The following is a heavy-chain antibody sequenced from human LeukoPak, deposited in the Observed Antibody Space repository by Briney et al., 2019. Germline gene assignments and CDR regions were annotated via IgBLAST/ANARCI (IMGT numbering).Heavy chain of an antibody. J-gene: IGHJ4*02. D-gene: IGHD5-18*01. Sequence: ASVTVSCKASGYTFTGYYMLWVRQAPGQGLEWMGWINPNSGGTNYAQKFQGRVTMTRDTSISTAYMELSRLRSDDTAVYYCARATRGYRSGPSDYWGAGSLFTVSS. CDR2: INPNSGGT. CDR1: GYTFTGYY. V-gene: IGHV1-2*02. CDR3: ARATRGYRSGPSDY.